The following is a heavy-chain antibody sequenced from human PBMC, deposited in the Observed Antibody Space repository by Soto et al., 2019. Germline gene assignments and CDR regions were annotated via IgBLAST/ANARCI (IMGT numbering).Heavy chain of an antibody. V-gene: IGHV4-34*01. CDR3: ARGGSNDWQVAFDI. Sequence: ETLSLTCVVSGGSFSTYYYNWIRQSPGKGLEWIGEINHSGSNNYSPSLKSRVTMSLDTSKNQFSLKLTSVTAADTPVYYCARGGSNDWQVAFDIWGQGTMVTVSS. J-gene: IGHJ3*02. CDR2: INHSGSN. D-gene: IGHD3-9*01. CDR1: GGSFSTYY.